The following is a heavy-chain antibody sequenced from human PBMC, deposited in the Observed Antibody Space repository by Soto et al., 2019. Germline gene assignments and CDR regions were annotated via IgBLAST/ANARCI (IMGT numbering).Heavy chain of an antibody. CDR1: GYSFTNDF. D-gene: IGHD5-12*01. V-gene: IGHV1-46*01. CDR2: INPSSGSP. CDR3: AKDSGGRGPTTAFDP. J-gene: IGHJ5*02. Sequence: QVQLVQSRAAVKKPGASVKISCKASGYSFTNDFMHWVRQAPGQGLEWMGLINPSSGSPTYAQKFQGRVTMNRDTSSSTVYMNLSSLTSEHTAIYYCAKDSGGRGPTTAFDPWGQGTLVTVSS.